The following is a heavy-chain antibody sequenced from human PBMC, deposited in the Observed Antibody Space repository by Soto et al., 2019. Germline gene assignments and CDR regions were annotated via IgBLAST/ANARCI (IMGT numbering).Heavy chain of an antibody. CDR2: IYYSGYT. J-gene: IGHJ4*02. D-gene: IGHD1-26*01. V-gene: IGHV4-59*01. Sequence: SETLSLTGTVSGDSIRSYYCSWIRQPPWKGLEWIGYIYYSGYTSYNPSLKSRVTISVDTSKNQFSLKLNSVTAADTAVYYCARCFSGNYPSRPEEQYYFDSLGQGTLVAFCS. CDR3: ARCFSGNYPSRPEEQYYFDS. CDR1: GDSIRSYY.